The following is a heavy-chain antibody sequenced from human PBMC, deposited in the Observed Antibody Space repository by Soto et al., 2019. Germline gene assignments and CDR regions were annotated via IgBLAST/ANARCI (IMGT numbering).Heavy chain of an antibody. D-gene: IGHD3-10*01. CDR3: ASAFAQWFVQPPLRS. J-gene: IGHJ5*01. Sequence: GGSLRLFCPEMGLVCSQYGMRGVRQAXSKGLDRLAGIYYDGSNTYYADSVRGRVTISRDNADSTVCLEMDGLRAVDSAVYYWASAFAQWFVQPPLRSGGRGSLVTVSS. CDR1: GLVCSQYG. CDR2: IYYDGSNT. V-gene: IGHV3-33*01.